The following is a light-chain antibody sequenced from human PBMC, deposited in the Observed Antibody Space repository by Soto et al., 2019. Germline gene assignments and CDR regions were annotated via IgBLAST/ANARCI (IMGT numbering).Light chain of an antibody. CDR3: SSYTSSSTYVV. CDR1: SSDVGGYNY. CDR2: DVS. J-gene: IGLJ2*01. V-gene: IGLV2-14*01. Sequence: QSALTQPASVSGSPGQSITISCTGTSSDVGGYNYVSWYQQHPGKAPKLMIYDVSNRPSGVSNRFSGSKSGNTASLTISGRQAEDEEDYYCSSYTSSSTYVVFGGGTKLTVL.